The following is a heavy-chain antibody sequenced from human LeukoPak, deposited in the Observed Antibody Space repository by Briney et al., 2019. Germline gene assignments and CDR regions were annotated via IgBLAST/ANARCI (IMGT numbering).Heavy chain of an antibody. CDR1: GGSISSSSYY. Sequence: PSETLSLTCTVSGGSISSSSYYWGWIRQPPGKGLEWIGTIYYSGSTFYNASLKSRVTISVDTSKNQFSLRLRSVTAADTAVYYCARHAGVVSKAFDIWGQGTMVTVSS. J-gene: IGHJ3*02. CDR2: IYYSGST. CDR3: ARHAGVVSKAFDI. V-gene: IGHV4-39*01. D-gene: IGHD2-21*01.